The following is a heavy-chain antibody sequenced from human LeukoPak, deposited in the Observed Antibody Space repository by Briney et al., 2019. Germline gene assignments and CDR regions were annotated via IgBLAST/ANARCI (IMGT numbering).Heavy chain of an antibody. CDR1: GGSISSSSYY. V-gene: IGHV4-39*01. CDR2: IYYSGST. CDR3: ASRVGATGKFDY. Sequence: SETLSLTRTVSGGSISSSSYYWGWIRQPPGKGLEWIGSIYYSGSTYYNPSLKSRVTISVDTSKNQFSLKLSSVTAADTAVYYCASRVGATGKFDYWGQGTLVTVSS. J-gene: IGHJ4*02. D-gene: IGHD1-26*01.